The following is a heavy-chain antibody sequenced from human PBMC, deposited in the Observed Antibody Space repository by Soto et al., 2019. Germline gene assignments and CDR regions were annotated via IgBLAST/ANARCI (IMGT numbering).Heavy chain of an antibody. V-gene: IGHV4-4*02. D-gene: IGHD3-22*01. Sequence: PSETLSLTCAVSGGSISSSNWWRWVRQPPGKGLEWIGEIYHSGSTNYNPSLKSRVTISVDKSKNQFSLKLSSVTAADTAVYYCARVWGMSYYDSSGYLNWFDPWGQGTLVTVSS. CDR3: ARVWGMSYYDSSGYLNWFDP. CDR2: IYHSGST. CDR1: GGSISSSNW. J-gene: IGHJ5*02.